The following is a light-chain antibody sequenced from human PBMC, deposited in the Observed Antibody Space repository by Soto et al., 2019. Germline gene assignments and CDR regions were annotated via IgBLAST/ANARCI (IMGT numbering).Light chain of an antibody. CDR1: QRVGIN. CDR3: QHRSSWPRT. J-gene: IGKJ1*01. Sequence: EIVMTQSPATLSVSPGETATLSCRASQRVGINLAWYQQKPGQAPRLLIHDAAYRASGTPARISGSGSGTDFTLSISSLEPEDFAVYYCQHRSSWPRTFGRGTKVDIK. CDR2: DAA. V-gene: IGKV3-11*01.